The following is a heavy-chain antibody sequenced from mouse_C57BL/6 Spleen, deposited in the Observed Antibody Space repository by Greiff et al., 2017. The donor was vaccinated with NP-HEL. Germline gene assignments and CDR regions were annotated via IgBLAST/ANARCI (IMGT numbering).Heavy chain of an antibody. CDR1: GYTFTTYP. J-gene: IGHJ1*03. CDR3: AREGYDSNYVGYFDV. D-gene: IGHD2-5*01. Sequence: VQLVESGAELVKPGASVKMSCKASGYTFTTYPIEWMKQNHGKSLEWIGNFHPYNDDTKYNEKFKGKATLTVEKSSSTVYLELSRLTSDDSAVYYCAREGYDSNYVGYFDVWGTGTTVTVSS. CDR2: FHPYNDDT. V-gene: IGHV1-47*01.